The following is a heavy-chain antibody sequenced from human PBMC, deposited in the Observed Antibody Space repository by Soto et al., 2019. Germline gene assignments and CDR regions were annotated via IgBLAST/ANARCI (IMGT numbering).Heavy chain of an antibody. CDR1: GFTFSSHN. CDR2: IRSSGSTI. CDR3: ARGGVKVAGGCVD. D-gene: IGHD6-19*01. V-gene: IGHV3-48*01. Sequence: VQLVNSGGGSVQPGGSLRLSCAASGFTFSSHNMNWVRQAPGKGLEWVSSIRSSGSTIYYADSVKGRFTISRDNAKNSLYLQMNSLRAEDTAVYYCARGGVKVAGGCVDWGLGTLVTVSS. J-gene: IGHJ4*02.